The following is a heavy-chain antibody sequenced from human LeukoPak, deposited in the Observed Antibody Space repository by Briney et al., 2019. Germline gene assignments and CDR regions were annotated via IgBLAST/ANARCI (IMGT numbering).Heavy chain of an antibody. J-gene: IGHJ4*02. CDR1: GFTFSSCA. Sequence: PGGSLRLSCAASGFTFSSCAMNWVRHAPGKGLEWVSSISESSVYINYADSVKGRFTISRDNAKYSLYLQMTSLRAEDTAVYYCARSYYDSSGYPHSDLDYWGQGTLVTVSS. CDR2: ISESSVYI. V-gene: IGHV3-21*01. D-gene: IGHD3-22*01. CDR3: ARSYYDSSGYPHSDLDY.